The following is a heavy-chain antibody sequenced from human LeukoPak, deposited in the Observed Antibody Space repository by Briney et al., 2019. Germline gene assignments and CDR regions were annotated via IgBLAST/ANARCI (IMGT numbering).Heavy chain of an antibody. J-gene: IGHJ4*02. CDR1: GYTFTNYG. CDR3: AREVNAWKYYFDY. Sequence: ASVRVSCKASGYTFTNYGISWVRQAPGQGLEWMGWISAYNGNTHYAQNLQGRVTMTTDTSTSTAYMELKSLRSEDTAVYYCAREVNAWKYYFDYWGQGTLVTVSS. CDR2: ISAYNGNT. D-gene: IGHD1-1*01. V-gene: IGHV1-18*01.